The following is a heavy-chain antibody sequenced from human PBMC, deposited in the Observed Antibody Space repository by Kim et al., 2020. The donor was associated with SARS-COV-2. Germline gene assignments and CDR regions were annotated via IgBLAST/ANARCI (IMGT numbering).Heavy chain of an antibody. J-gene: IGHJ5*02. Sequence: ASVKVSCKTAGYTFTPYTIYWVRQAPGQGLEWLGRMVPIRGNTNYAQKFQGRITITTDKSTNTAYMELSSLTFEDTAVYFCARDPWG. CDR2: MVPIRGNT. V-gene: IGHV1-8*01. CDR3: ARDP. CDR1: GYTFTPYT.